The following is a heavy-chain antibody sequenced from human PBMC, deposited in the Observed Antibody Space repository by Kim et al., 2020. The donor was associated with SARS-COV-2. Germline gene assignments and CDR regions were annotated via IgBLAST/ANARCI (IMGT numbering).Heavy chain of an antibody. CDR3: ARMGLLWFAWFDP. J-gene: IGHJ5*02. D-gene: IGHD3-10*01. CDR1: GGSISSSSYY. CDR2: IYYSGST. Sequence: SETLSLTCTVSGGSISSSSYYWGWIRQPPGKGLEWIGSIYYSGSTYYNPSLKSRVTISVDTSKNQFSLKLSSVTAADTAVYYCARMGLLWFAWFDPWGQGTLVTVSS. V-gene: IGHV4-39*01.